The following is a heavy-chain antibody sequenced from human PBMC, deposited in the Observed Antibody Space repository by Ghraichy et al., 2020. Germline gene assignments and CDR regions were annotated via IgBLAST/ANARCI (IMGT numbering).Heavy chain of an antibody. D-gene: IGHD3-16*01. CDR2: IYTSGAT. CDR3: ARRRGSDSNWFDP. Sequence: SQTLSLTCKVSGASNSSYYWSWIRQPPGKGLEWIGYIYTSGATNYNPSLKSRVTISVDTSKNQFSLKLRSVTAADTAVYYCARRRGSDSNWFDPWGQGTLVTVSS. J-gene: IGHJ5*02. CDR1: GASNSSYY. V-gene: IGHV4-4*09.